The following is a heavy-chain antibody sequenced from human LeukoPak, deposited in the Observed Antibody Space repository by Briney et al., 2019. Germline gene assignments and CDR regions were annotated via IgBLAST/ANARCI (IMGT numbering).Heavy chain of an antibody. V-gene: IGHV3-48*04. J-gene: IGHJ4*02. CDR2: ISSSSSTI. CDR3: ARSWGLTITSCHDY. CDR1: GFTFSSYS. D-gene: IGHD2-2*01. Sequence: GGSLRLSCAASGFTFSSYSMNWVRQARGKGLEWVSYISSSSSTIYYADSVKARFTISRDNAKNSLYLQMNSLRAEDTAVYYCARSWGLTITSCHDYWGQGTLVTVSS.